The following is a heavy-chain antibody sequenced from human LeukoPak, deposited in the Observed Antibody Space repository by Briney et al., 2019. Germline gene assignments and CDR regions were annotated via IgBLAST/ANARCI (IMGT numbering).Heavy chain of an antibody. Sequence: GGSLRLSCAASGFTFSSYGMSWVRQAPGKGLEWVSAISGSGGSTYYADSVKGRFTISRDNSKNTLYLQMNSLRAEDTAVYYCAKDRAVRYFDWLPIDYWGQGTLVTVSS. J-gene: IGHJ4*02. CDR1: GFTFSSYG. CDR3: AKDRAVRYFDWLPIDY. V-gene: IGHV3-23*01. D-gene: IGHD3-9*01. CDR2: ISGSGGST.